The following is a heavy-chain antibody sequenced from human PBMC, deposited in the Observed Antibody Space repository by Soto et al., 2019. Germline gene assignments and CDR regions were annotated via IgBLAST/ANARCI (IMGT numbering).Heavy chain of an antibody. Sequence: QVQLQESGPGLVKPSETLSLTCTVSGGSISSYYWSWIRQPPGKGLEWIGYIYYSGSTNYNPSLKSRVTISVDTSKNQFSLKLSSVTAADTAMYYCARDQQNYYDSSGYFHAFDMWGQGTMVTVSS. V-gene: IGHV4-59*01. D-gene: IGHD3-22*01. CDR3: ARDQQNYYDSSGYFHAFDM. J-gene: IGHJ3*02. CDR2: IYYSGST. CDR1: GGSISSYY.